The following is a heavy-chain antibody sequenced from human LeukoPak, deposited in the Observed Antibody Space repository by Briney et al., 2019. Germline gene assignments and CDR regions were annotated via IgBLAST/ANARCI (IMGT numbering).Heavy chain of an antibody. CDR1: GFTFSSYA. D-gene: IGHD3-10*01. V-gene: IGHV3-23*01. CDR2: ISGSGGST. CDR3: AKDGWFGELLSSIDY. Sequence: GGSLRLSCAASGFTFSSYAMSWVRQAPGKGLEWVSVISGSGGSTYYADSVKGRFTSSRDNSKKALYLQMNSLRAEDTAAYYCAKDGWFGELLSSIDYWGQGTLVTVSS. J-gene: IGHJ4*02.